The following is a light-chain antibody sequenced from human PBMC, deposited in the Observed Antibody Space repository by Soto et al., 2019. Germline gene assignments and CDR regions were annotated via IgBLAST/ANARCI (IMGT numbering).Light chain of an antibody. Sequence: PGERATLSCRASQSVSSYLAWYQQKPGQAPRLLIYDASNRATGIPARFSGSGSGTDFTLTISSLEPEDFAVYYCQQRSNWLTSGGGTKVEIK. CDR2: DAS. CDR1: QSVSSY. CDR3: QQRSNWLT. J-gene: IGKJ4*01. V-gene: IGKV3-11*01.